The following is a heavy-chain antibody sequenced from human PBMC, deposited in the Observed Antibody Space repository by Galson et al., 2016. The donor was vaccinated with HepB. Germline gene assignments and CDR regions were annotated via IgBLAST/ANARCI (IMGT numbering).Heavy chain of an antibody. CDR2: ITSSTGHT. J-gene: IGHJ6*03. V-gene: IGHV3-11*06. CDR3: ARVKLVRTQWLVVNYYHYYYMAV. D-gene: IGHD6-19*01. Sequence: SLRLSCAASGFSVSDYYMTWIRQAPGKGLEWISHITSSTGHTNYTDSVKGRFTISRDNAKNSLLLQMNNLRIEDTAVYYCARVKLVRTQWLVVNYYHYYYMAVWGTGTTVTVSS. CDR1: GFSVSDYY.